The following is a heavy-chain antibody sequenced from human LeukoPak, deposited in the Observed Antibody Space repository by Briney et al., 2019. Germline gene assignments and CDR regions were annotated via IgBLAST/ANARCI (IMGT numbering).Heavy chain of an antibody. D-gene: IGHD2-2*02. CDR1: GFIFSSYG. CDR3: AKESLLVPAAIRYFDY. V-gene: IGHV3-30*02. CDR2: IRYDGSSK. J-gene: IGHJ4*02. Sequence: GGSLRLSCAASGFIFSSYGMHWVRQAPGKGLEWVAFIRYDGSSKYYADSVKGRFTISRDNSKNTLYLQMNSLRAEDTAVYYCAKESLLVPAAIRYFDYWGQGTLVTVSS.